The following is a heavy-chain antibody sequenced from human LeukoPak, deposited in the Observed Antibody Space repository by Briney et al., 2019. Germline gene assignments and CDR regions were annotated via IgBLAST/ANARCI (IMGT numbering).Heavy chain of an antibody. CDR3: ARQAEYIYEPGWFDP. V-gene: IGHV4-39*01. CDR2: MQYSGST. D-gene: IGHD5-18*01. Sequence: SETLSLTCTVSGGSISRNNDYWAWIRQPPGKGLEWIGSMQYSGSTHYNPSLKSRVTISVDTSKKQFSLVVSSVTAADTAVYYYARQAEYIYEPGWFDPWGQGTLVTVSS. J-gene: IGHJ5*02. CDR1: GGSISRNNDY.